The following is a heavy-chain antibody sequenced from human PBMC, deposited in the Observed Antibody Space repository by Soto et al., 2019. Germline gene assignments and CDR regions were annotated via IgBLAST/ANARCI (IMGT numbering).Heavy chain of an antibody. CDR1: GASISYGGFS. CDR3: ARGGGYDSFDY. CDR2: ISHLENT. V-gene: IGHV4-30-2*06. Sequence: ASETLSLTCTVSGASISYGGFSWSWIRQSPGKGLEWIGYISHLENTYLHPSFKSRLTMSIDRTRNQLSLKLSSVTAADMAVYYCARGGGYDSFDYWGQGVLVTVSS. J-gene: IGHJ4*02. D-gene: IGHD5-12*01.